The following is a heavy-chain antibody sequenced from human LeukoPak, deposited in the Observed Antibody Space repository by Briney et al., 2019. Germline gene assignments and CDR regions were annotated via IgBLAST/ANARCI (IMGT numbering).Heavy chain of an antibody. CDR1: GGSVSSGSYY. CDR3: ARENLVVVPVAISYNWIDP. CDR2: IYYSGSN. V-gene: IGHV4-61*01. D-gene: IGHD2-2*01. J-gene: IGHJ5*02. Sequence: KTSETLSLTCTVSGGSVSSGSYYWSWIRQSPGKGLEWIGYIYYSGSNNYNPSLKSRVTISLDTSKNQFSLKLSSVTAADTAVYYCARENLVVVPVAISYNWIDPWGQGTLVTVSS.